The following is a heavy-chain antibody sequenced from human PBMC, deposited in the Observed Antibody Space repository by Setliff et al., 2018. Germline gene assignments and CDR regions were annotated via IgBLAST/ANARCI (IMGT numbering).Heavy chain of an antibody. V-gene: IGHV3-30*02. D-gene: IGHD3-3*01. CDR1: GFNFSSFG. Sequence: GGSLRLSCAASGFNFSSFGMHWVRQTPGKGLEWVSFVRYDGVNKYYSESVKGRFTISKDRSRKMLNLQMNSLRAEDTAVYFCARDVFDFRTGQGGPWGQGTRVTVSS. CDR2: VRYDGVNK. J-gene: IGHJ5*02. CDR3: ARDVFDFRTGQGGP.